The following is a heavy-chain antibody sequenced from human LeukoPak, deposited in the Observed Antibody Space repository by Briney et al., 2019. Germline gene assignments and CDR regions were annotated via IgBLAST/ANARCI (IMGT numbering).Heavy chain of an antibody. CDR1: GFTFDDYA. D-gene: IGHD3-10*01. CDR3: AKAPYGSGSFFFDY. J-gene: IGHJ4*02. V-gene: IGHV3-9*01. Sequence: GRSLRLSCAASGFTFDDYAMHWVRQAPGKGLEWVSGISWNSGIIDYADSVKGRFTISRDNAKNSLYLQMNSLRAEDTALYYCAKAPYGSGSFFFDYWGQGTLVTVSS. CDR2: ISWNSGII.